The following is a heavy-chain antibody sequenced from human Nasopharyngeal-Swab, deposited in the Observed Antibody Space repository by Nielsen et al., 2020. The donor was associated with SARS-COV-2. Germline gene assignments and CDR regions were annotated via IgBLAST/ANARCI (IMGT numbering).Heavy chain of an antibody. CDR3: TTVVMLAAISPFDY. CDR2: FDPEDGET. Sequence: ASVKVSCKVSGYTLTELSMHWVRQAPGKGPEWMGGFDPEDGETIYAQKFQGRVTMTEDTSADTAYMELSSLTSEDTAVYYCTTVVMLAAISPFDYWGQGTLVTVSS. CDR1: GYTLTELS. D-gene: IGHD2-2*01. V-gene: IGHV1-24*01. J-gene: IGHJ4*02.